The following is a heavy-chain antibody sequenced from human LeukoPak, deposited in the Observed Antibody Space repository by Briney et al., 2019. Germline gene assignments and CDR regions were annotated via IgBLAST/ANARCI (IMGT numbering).Heavy chain of an antibody. CDR1: GGTXSSYA. CDR3: ASVLSGIAVAGSFDP. Sequence: GASVKVSCKASGGTXSSYAISGVRQAPGQGLEWMGRIIPILGIANYAQKFQGRVTITADKSTSTAYMELSSLRSEDTAVYYCASVLSGIAVAGSFDPWGQGTLVTVSS. V-gene: IGHV1-69*04. J-gene: IGHJ5*02. D-gene: IGHD6-19*01. CDR2: IIPILGIA.